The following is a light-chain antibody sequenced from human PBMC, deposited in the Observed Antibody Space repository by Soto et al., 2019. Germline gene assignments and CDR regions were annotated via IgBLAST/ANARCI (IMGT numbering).Light chain of an antibody. J-gene: IGKJ1*01. CDR3: QQYGSLSWT. Sequence: EIVLTQSPGTLSLSPGERATLSCRASQSVRSMYLAWYQQKPGQAPRLLIYDASSRATDIPDRFSGSGSGTDFTLTISRLEPEDFAVYHCQQYGSLSWTFGQGTKVDIK. V-gene: IGKV3-20*01. CDR2: DAS. CDR1: QSVRSMY.